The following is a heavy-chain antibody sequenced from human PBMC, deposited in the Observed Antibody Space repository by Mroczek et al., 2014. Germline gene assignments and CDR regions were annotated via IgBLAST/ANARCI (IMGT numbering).Heavy chain of an antibody. CDR1: GFTFSSYG. CDR3: AKDLEVVVVAAPPPSYYYGMGR. J-gene: IGHJ6*02. Sequence: QVQLQQSGGGVVQPGRSLRLSCAASGFTFSSYGMHWVRQAPGKGLEWVAVISYDGSNKYYADSVKGRFTISRDNSKNTLYLQMNSLRAEDTAVYYCAKDLEVVVVAAPPPSYYYGMGRLGP. V-gene: IGHV3-30*18. D-gene: IGHD2-15*01. CDR2: ISYDGSNK.